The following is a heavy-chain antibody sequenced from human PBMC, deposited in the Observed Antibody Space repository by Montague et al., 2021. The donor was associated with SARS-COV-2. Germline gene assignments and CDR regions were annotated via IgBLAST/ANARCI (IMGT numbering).Heavy chain of an antibody. CDR1: GDSVSSGAYY. Sequence: SETLSLTCTVSGDSVSSGAYYWSWIRQPPGKGLEWIAYIYYSGNTYTKYNPSLESRVSISVDTSKTQFSLKLTSGSAADTAVYYCAREYFDSSGLVWIDPWSQGTLVIVSS. V-gene: IGHV4-61*08. CDR2: IYYSGNTYT. D-gene: IGHD3-22*01. J-gene: IGHJ5*02. CDR3: AREYFDSSGLVWIDP.